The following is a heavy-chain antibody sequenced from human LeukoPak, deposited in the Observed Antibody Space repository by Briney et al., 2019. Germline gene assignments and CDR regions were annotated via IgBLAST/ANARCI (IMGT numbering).Heavy chain of an antibody. D-gene: IGHD5-12*01. CDR2: INQDGSEK. CDR3: AKDMGVYSGYDSYFQH. V-gene: IGHV3-7*03. CDR1: GFNFSSFW. Sequence: GGSLRLSCAASGFNFSSFWMTWVRQAPGKGLEWVANINQDGSEKYYVDSVKGRFTISRDNAKNSLYLQMNSLRAEDTALYYCAKDMGVYSGYDSYFQHWGQGTLVTVSS. J-gene: IGHJ1*01.